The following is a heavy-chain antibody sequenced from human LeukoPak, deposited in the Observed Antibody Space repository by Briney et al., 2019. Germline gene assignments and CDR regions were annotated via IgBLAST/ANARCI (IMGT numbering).Heavy chain of an antibody. D-gene: IGHD6-13*01. V-gene: IGHV7-4-1*02. CDR3: ARHTLGIAAAGTPHSDYYYYMDV. J-gene: IGHJ6*03. Sequence: ASVKVSCKASGYTFTSYAMNWVRQAPGQGLEWMGWINTNTGNPTYAQGFTGRFVFSLDTSVSTAYLQISSLKAEDTAVYYCARHTLGIAAAGTPHSDYYYYMDVWGKGTTVTVSS. CDR2: INTNTGNP. CDR1: GYTFTSYA.